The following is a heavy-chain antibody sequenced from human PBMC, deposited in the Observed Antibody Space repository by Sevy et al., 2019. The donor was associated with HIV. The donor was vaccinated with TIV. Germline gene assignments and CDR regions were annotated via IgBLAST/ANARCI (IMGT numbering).Heavy chain of an antibody. D-gene: IGHD3-22*01. CDR2: VSYDGSNK. CDR3: ARGLYYYDSSGSYYFDY. J-gene: IGHJ4*02. V-gene: IGHV3-30-3*01. Sequence: GGSLRLSCAASGFTFSSYAMHWVRRAPVKGLEWVAVVSYDGSNKYYADSVKGRFTISRDNSKNTLYLQMNSLRAEDTAVYYCARGLYYYDSSGSYYFDYWGQGTLVTVSS. CDR1: GFTFSSYA.